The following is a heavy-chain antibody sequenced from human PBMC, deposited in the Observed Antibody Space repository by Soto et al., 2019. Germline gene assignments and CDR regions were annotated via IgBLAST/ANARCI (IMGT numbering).Heavy chain of an antibody. CDR2: ICAGDVNT. CDR3: ARDKGSSGPYYFDY. J-gene: IGHJ4*02. CDR1: GYSFTSHY. D-gene: IGHD3-22*01. Sequence: ASVKVSCKAIGYSFTSHYMHWVRQAPGQGLEWMGTICAGDVNTDYAQKFQGRVTMTKDTSTSTAYMELRSLRSDDTATYYCARDKGSSGPYYFDYWGQGTLVTVSS. V-gene: IGHV1-46*01.